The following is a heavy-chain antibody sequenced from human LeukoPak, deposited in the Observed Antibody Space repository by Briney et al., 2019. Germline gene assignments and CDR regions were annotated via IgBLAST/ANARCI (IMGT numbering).Heavy chain of an antibody. Sequence: SETLSLTCTVSGGSINSYYWSWIRQPPGKGLEWIGYIYYSGSTNYNPSLKSRVTISVDTSKNQFSLKLSSVTAADTAVYYCARVSGSYFGGEKTYYFDYWGQGTLVTVSS. V-gene: IGHV4-59*01. CDR3: ARVSGSYFGGEKTYYFDY. J-gene: IGHJ4*02. CDR2: IYYSGST. D-gene: IGHD1-26*01. CDR1: GGSINSYY.